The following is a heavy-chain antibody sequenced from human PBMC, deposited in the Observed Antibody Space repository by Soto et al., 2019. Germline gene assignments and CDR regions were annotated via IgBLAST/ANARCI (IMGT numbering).Heavy chain of an antibody. V-gene: IGHV4-39*01. D-gene: IGHD5-12*01. CDR1: GGSISSSSYY. J-gene: IGHJ5*02. CDR3: ARHRSGYDFNWFDP. CDR2: IYYSGST. Sequence: SEPLSLTRTVSGGSISSSSYYWGWIRQHPGKGLEWIGSIYYSGSTYYNPSLKSRVTISVDTSKNQFSLKLSSVAAADTAVYYCARHRSGYDFNWFDPWGQGTLVTVS.